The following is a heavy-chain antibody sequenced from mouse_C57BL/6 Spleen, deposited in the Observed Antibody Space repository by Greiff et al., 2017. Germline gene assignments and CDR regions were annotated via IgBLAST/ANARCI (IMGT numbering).Heavy chain of an antibody. CDR2: ISDGGSYT. V-gene: IGHV5-4*01. D-gene: IGHD5-1*01. Sequence: EVMLVESGGGLVKPGGSLKLSCAASGFTFSSYAMPWVRQTPEKRLEWVATISDGGSYTYYPDNVKGRFTISRDNAKNNLYLQMSHLKSEDTAMDDCARDRYLYYAMDYWGQGTSVTVSS. CDR3: ARDRYLYYAMDY. J-gene: IGHJ4*01. CDR1: GFTFSSYA.